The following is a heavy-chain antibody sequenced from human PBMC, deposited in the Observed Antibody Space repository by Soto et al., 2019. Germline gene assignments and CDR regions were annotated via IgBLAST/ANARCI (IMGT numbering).Heavy chain of an antibody. J-gene: IGHJ4*02. CDR1: GGSFSGYY. CDR2: INHSGST. D-gene: IGHD3-10*01. Sequence: LSLTCAVYGGSFSGYYWSWIRQPPGKGLEWIGEINHSGSTNYNPSLKSRVTISVDTSKNQFSLKLSSVTAADTAVYYCARENSFYYGSGSPVDYWGQGTLVTVSS. V-gene: IGHV4-34*01. CDR3: ARENSFYYGSGSPVDY.